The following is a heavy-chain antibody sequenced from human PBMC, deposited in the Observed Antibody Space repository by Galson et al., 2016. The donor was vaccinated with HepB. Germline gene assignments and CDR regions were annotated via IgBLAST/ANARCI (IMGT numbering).Heavy chain of an antibody. CDR2: VYSGGST. CDR3: SVELLQDFDF. J-gene: IGHJ4*02. Sequence: SLRLSCAASGSTVSSNYMSWVRQAPGKGLEWVSVVYSGGSTYYADSVRGRFTLSRDHYKNTLYLQMNSLRAEDTAIYYCSVELLQDFDFWGQGTLVTVSS. D-gene: IGHD5-24*01. CDR1: GSTVSSNY. V-gene: IGHV3-53*01.